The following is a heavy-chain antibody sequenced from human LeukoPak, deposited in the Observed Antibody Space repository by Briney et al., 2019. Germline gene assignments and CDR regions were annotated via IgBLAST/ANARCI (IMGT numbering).Heavy chain of an antibody. CDR1: GGSISSYY. D-gene: IGHD1-1*01. Sequence: SETLSLTCTVSGGSISSYYWSWIRQPPGKGLEWIGYVYYSGSTNYNPSLKSRVTISVDTSKNQFSLKLSSVTAADTAVYYCARTGGTTGPNGIDYWGQGTLVTVSS. CDR3: ARTGGTTGPNGIDY. J-gene: IGHJ4*02. CDR2: VYYSGST. V-gene: IGHV4-59*12.